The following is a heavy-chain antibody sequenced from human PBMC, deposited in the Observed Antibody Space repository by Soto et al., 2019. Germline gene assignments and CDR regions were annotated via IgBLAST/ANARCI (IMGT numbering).Heavy chain of an antibody. J-gene: IGHJ1*01. D-gene: IGHD6-6*01. V-gene: IGHV3-30-3*01. Sequence: GGSLRLSCAASGFIFSDYAMHWARQAPGKGLVWVALISPDGGNQYYSESAKGRFTISRDNSKNTLYLQMNDLRPDDTALYYCARENSRIAPRLLQHWGHGSMVNVS. CDR2: ISPDGGNQ. CDR3: ARENSRIAPRLLQH. CDR1: GFIFSDYA.